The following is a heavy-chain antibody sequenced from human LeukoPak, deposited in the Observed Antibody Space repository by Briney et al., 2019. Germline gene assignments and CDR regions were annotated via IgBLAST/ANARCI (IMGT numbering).Heavy chain of an antibody. Sequence: GGSLRLSCAASGFTFSTYGMHWVRQAPGKGLEWVSAISGSGGSTYYADSVKGRFTISRDNSKNTLYLQMNSLRAEDTAVYYCARELRFLEWLPDYWGQGTLVTVS. J-gene: IGHJ4*02. D-gene: IGHD3-3*01. V-gene: IGHV3-23*01. CDR2: ISGSGGST. CDR1: GFTFSTYG. CDR3: ARELRFLEWLPDY.